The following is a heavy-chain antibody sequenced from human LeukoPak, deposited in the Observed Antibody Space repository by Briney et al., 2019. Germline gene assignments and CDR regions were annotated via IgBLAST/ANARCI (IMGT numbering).Heavy chain of an antibody. V-gene: IGHV1-69*01. CDR2: IIPIFGTA. CDR3: ARGVYYYDSSGVIPQYFQH. D-gene: IGHD3-22*01. Sequence: SVKVSCKASGGTFTSYAISWVRQAPGQGLEWMGGIIPIFGTANYAQKFQGRVTITADESTSTAYMELSSLRSEDTAVYYCARGVYYYDSSGVIPQYFQHWGQGTLVTVSS. CDR1: GGTFTSYA. J-gene: IGHJ1*01.